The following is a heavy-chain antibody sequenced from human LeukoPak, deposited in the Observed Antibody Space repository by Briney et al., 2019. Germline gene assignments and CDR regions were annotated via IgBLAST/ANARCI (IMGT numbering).Heavy chain of an antibody. J-gene: IGHJ3*02. D-gene: IGHD3-22*01. CDR1: GYTFTSYD. V-gene: IGHV1-8*03. Sequence: ASVKVSCKASGYTFTSYDINWVRQATGQGLEWMGWMNPNSGNTGYAQKFQGRVTITRNTSISTAYMELSSLRSEDTAVYYCARGKDYYDSSGLDAFDIWGQGTMVTVSS. CDR2: MNPNSGNT. CDR3: ARGKDYYDSSGLDAFDI.